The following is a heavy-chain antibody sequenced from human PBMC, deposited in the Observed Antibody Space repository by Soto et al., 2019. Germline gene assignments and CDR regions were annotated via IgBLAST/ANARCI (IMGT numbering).Heavy chain of an antibody. Sequence: PSETLSLTCTVSGGSISSGGYYWSWIRQHPGKGLEWIGYIYYSGSTYYNPSLKSRVTISVDTSKNQFSLKLSSVTAADTAVYYCARGGITIFGVVIKSDYYYYYGMDVWGQGTTVTVSS. CDR2: IYYSGST. J-gene: IGHJ6*02. V-gene: IGHV4-31*03. CDR3: ARGGITIFGVVIKSDYYYYYGMDV. CDR1: GGSISSGGYY. D-gene: IGHD3-3*01.